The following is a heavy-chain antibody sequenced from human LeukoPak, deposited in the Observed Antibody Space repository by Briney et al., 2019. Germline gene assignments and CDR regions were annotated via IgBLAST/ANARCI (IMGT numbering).Heavy chain of an antibody. V-gene: IGHV1-24*01. Sequence: ASVKVSCKVSGYTLTELSMHWVRQAPGKGLEWMGGFDPEDGETIYAQKFRGRVTMTEDTSTDTAYMELSSLRSEDTAVYYCATQRGTIFGVVSYGMDVWGQGTTVTVSS. J-gene: IGHJ6*02. CDR2: FDPEDGET. CDR1: GYTLTELS. CDR3: ATQRGTIFGVVSYGMDV. D-gene: IGHD3-3*01.